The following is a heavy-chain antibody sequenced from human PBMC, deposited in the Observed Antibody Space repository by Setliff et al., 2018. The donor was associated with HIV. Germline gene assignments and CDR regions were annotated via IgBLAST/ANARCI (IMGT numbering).Heavy chain of an antibody. D-gene: IGHD6-19*01. J-gene: IGHJ6*02. CDR3: ARLGSGWSDSYYYAMDI. CDR2: ISAYNGNT. Sequence: ASVKVSCKASGYTFTNFGIGWVRQAPGQGLEWMGWISAYNGNTNYAQNFLGRVTMTIDTSTSRAYMELRSLRSDDTAMYFCARLGSGWSDSYYYAMDIWGQGTTVTVSS. CDR1: GYTFTNFG. V-gene: IGHV1-18*01.